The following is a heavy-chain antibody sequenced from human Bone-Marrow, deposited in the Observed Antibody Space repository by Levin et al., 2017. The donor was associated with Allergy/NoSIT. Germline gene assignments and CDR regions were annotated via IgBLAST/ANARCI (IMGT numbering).Heavy chain of an antibody. CDR2: IKQDGSET. J-gene: IGHJ6*02. V-gene: IGHV3-7*01. D-gene: IGHD2-15*01. CDR3: TRDRGYYGMDV. Sequence: PGGSLRLSCAGAFRNYWMTWVRQAPGKGLEWVGNIKQDGSETFYGDSVKGRFTISRDDANNTLYLQMSSLRAEDTAKYYCTRDRGYYGMDVWGQGTTVIVSS. CDR1: FRNYW.